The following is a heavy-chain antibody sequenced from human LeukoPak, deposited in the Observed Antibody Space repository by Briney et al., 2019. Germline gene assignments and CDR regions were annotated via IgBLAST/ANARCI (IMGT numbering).Heavy chain of an antibody. CDR2: ISGSGGST. D-gene: IGHD3-22*01. J-gene: IGHJ3*02. CDR3: AKVPTPRYYYDSSAFDI. Sequence: GGSLRLSCAASGFTFSSYAMSWVRQAPGKGLEWVSAISGSGGSTYYADSVKGRFTISRDNSKNTLHLQMNSLRAEDTAVYYCAKVPTPRYYYDSSAFDIWGQGTMVTVSS. V-gene: IGHV3-23*01. CDR1: GFTFSSYA.